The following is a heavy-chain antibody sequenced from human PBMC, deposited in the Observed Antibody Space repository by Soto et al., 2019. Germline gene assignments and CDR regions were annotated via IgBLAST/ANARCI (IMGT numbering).Heavy chain of an antibody. Sequence: QVQLQESGPGLVKPSQTLSLTCTVSGGSISSGGYYWSWIRQHPGKGLEWIGYIYYSGSTYYNPSRKSRVTISVDTSKNQFSLKLSSVTAADTAVYYCARHMGDIVVVPAAPGAAFDIWGQGTMVTVSS. J-gene: IGHJ3*02. CDR2: IYYSGST. CDR3: ARHMGDIVVVPAAPGAAFDI. CDR1: GGSISSGGYY. D-gene: IGHD2-2*01. V-gene: IGHV4-31*03.